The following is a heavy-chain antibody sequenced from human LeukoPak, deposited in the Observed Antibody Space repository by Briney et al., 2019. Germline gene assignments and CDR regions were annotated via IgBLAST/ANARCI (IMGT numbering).Heavy chain of an antibody. CDR3: ARQKCTSTSCLTKNAFDI. D-gene: IGHD2-2*01. CDR1: GSISGYY. J-gene: IGHJ3*02. Sequence: SETLSLTCTVSGSISGYYWSWIRQPPGKGLEWIGYIYTSGSTNYNPSLESRVTISVDTSKNQFSLDLSSVTAAETAVYYCARQKCTSTSCLTKNAFDIWGQGTMVTVSS. V-gene: IGHV4-4*09. CDR2: IYTSGST.